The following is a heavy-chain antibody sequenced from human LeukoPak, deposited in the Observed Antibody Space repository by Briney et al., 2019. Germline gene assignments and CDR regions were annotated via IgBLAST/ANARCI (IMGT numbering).Heavy chain of an antibody. D-gene: IGHD3-16*01. CDR1: GGSVSSGGYY. Sequence: PSETLSLTCAVSGGSVSSGGYYWSWIRQPPGKGLEWNGEINHSGSTNYNPSLKSRVTISVDTSKNQFSLKLSSVTAADTAVYFCVRLFLRNYEVDPWGQGILVTVSS. CDR2: INHSGST. J-gene: IGHJ5*02. V-gene: IGHV4-34*01. CDR3: VRLFLRNYEVDP.